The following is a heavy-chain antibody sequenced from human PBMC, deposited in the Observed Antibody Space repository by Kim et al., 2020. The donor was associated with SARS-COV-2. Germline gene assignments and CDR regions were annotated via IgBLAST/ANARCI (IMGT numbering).Heavy chain of an antibody. D-gene: IGHD3-22*01. J-gene: IGHJ5*02. V-gene: IGHV3-23*01. CDR3: AKDPDRSGYYLSWFDP. Sequence: SVKVRFTNARDNAKTTLYLQMNSLRAGDTAVYYCAKDPDRSGYYLSWFDPWGQGTLVTVSS.